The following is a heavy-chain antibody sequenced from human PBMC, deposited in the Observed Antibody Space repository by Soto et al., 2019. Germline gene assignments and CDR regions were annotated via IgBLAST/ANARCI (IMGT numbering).Heavy chain of an antibody. CDR2: IYPDDSDT. CDR1: GYSFSNFW. V-gene: IGHV5-51*01. J-gene: IGHJ4*02. Sequence: GESLKISCQASGYSFSNFWIAWVRQMPGEGLEWLGIIYPDDSDTRYSPSFLGQVTISADKSIKTTYLQWSSLKASDTAIYFCASSVLVTSTMNYFDLWGQGTLVTISS. CDR3: ASSVLVTSTMNYFDL. D-gene: IGHD2-8*02.